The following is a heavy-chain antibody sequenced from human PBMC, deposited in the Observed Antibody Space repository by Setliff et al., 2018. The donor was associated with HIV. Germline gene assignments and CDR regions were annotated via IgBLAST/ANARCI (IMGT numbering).Heavy chain of an antibody. J-gene: IGHJ1*01. D-gene: IGHD6-13*01. CDR1: GGSIKSSSYY. Sequence: SETLSLTCTVSGGSIKSSSYYWGWIRQPPGKGLEWIGSIYYSGNTYYNPSLKSRVTISTDTSRNQISLRLSSVTAADTAIYYCARVPTSSWYVTTQRTKEYFHHWGQGTLVTVSS. CDR3: ARVPTSSWYVTTQRTKEYFHH. CDR2: IYYSGNT. V-gene: IGHV4-39*07.